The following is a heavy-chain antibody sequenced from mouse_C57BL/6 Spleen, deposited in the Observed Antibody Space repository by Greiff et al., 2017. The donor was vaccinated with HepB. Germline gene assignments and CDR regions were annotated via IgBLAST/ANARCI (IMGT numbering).Heavy chain of an antibody. D-gene: IGHD1-1*01. V-gene: IGHV3-6*01. Sequence: ESGPGLVKPSQSLSLTCSVTGYSITSGYYWNWIRQFPGNKPEWMGYISYDGSNNYNPSLKNRISITRYTSKNQFFLKLNSVTTEDTATYYCAREEYYGSSPFDYWGQGTTLTVSS. CDR3: AREEYYGSSPFDY. J-gene: IGHJ2*01. CDR2: ISYDGSN. CDR1: GYSITSGYY.